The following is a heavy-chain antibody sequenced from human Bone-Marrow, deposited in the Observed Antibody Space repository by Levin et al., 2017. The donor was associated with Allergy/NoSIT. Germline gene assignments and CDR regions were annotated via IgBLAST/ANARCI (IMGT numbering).Heavy chain of an antibody. J-gene: IGHJ5*02. CDR2: IYYSGST. CDR3: ARRQYQLLQDYWFDP. D-gene: IGHD2-2*01. Sequence: PSETLSLTCTVSGGSISSGGYYWSWIRQHPGKGLEWIGYIYYSGSTYYNPSLKSRVTISVDTSKNQFSLKLSSVTAADTAVYYCARRQYQLLQDYWFDPWGQGTLVTVSS. V-gene: IGHV4-31*03. CDR1: GGSISSGGYY.